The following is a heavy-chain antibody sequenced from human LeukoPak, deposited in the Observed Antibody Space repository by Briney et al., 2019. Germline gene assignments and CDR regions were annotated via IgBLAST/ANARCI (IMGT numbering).Heavy chain of an antibody. CDR1: GYTFTSYG. CDR2: ISAYNGNT. Sequence: ASVKVSCKASGYTFTSYGISWVRQAPGQGLEWMGWISAYNGNTNYAQKLQGRVTMTTDTSTSTAYMELRSLRSDDTAVYYCAREVTDRQWLVLDYWGQGTLVTVSS. D-gene: IGHD6-19*01. CDR3: AREVTDRQWLVLDY. V-gene: IGHV1-18*01. J-gene: IGHJ4*02.